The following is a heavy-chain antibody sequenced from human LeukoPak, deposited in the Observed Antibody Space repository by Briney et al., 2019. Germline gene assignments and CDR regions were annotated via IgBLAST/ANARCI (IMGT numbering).Heavy chain of an antibody. D-gene: IGHD5-24*01. CDR1: GFTFSSYA. CDR2: ISYDGSNK. Sequence: GGPLRLSCAASGFTFSSYAMHWVRQAPGKGLEWVAVISYDGSNKYYADSVKGRFTISRDNSKNTLYLQMNSLRAEDTAVYYCARDGPGGGYKPYFDYWGQGTLVTVSS. CDR3: ARDGPGGGYKPYFDY. J-gene: IGHJ4*02. V-gene: IGHV3-30-3*01.